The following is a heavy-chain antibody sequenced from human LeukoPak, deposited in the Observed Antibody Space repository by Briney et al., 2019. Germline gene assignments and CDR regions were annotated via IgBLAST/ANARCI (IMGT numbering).Heavy chain of an antibody. CDR1: GFTFSSYA. D-gene: IGHD2-2*01. CDR3: AKEYCSSTSCYYPFDY. CDR2: ISGSGGST. Sequence: GGSLRLSCAASGFTFSSYAMSWVRQAPGKGLEWVSAISGSGGSTYYADSGKGRFTISRDNSKNTLYLQMNSLRAEDTAVYYCAKEYCSSTSCYYPFDYWGQGTLVTVSS. V-gene: IGHV3-23*01. J-gene: IGHJ4*02.